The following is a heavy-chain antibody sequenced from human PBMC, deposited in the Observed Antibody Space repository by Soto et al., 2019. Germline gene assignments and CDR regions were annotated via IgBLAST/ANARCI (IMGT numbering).Heavy chain of an antibody. CDR2: IYYSGST. CDR3: ARAPRGQGIFDY. J-gene: IGHJ4*02. V-gene: IGHV4-31*03. D-gene: IGHD3-10*01. Sequence: SETLSLTCTVSGGSISSGGYYWSWIRQHPGKGLEWIGYIYYSGSTYYNPSLKSRVTISVDTSKNQFSLKLSSVTAADTAVYYCARAPRGQGIFDYWGQGTLVTVSS. CDR1: GGSISSGGYY.